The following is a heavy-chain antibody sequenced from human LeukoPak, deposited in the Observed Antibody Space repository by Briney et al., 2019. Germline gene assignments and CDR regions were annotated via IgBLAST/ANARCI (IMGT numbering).Heavy chain of an antibody. CDR3: ARATDAIFDCFYS. Sequence: SGTLWLTCSVSGGSVCGGNYFWTWLRPPPGNGLEWIGYVYYSGTNYSNPSHKGRVIITVDPSKNQFTLKPTSGSAADTAMYYCARATDAIFDCFYSLGQGNLVTVSP. D-gene: IGHD2-21*02. J-gene: IGHJ5*01. CDR2: VYYSGTN. CDR1: GGSVCGGNYF. V-gene: IGHV4-30-4*01.